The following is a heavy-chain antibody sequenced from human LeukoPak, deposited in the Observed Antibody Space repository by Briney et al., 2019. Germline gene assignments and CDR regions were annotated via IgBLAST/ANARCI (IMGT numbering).Heavy chain of an antibody. Sequence: SETLSLTCTVSGGSISSNYWSWIRQPPGKGLEWIGYIYYSGSTNYNPSLKSRVTISVDTSKNQFSLRLSSVTAADTALYYCARGVVAAPQTFDYWGQGTLVTVSS. CDR2: IYYSGST. D-gene: IGHD2-15*01. CDR1: GGSISSNY. CDR3: ARGVVAAPQTFDY. J-gene: IGHJ4*02. V-gene: IGHV4-59*01.